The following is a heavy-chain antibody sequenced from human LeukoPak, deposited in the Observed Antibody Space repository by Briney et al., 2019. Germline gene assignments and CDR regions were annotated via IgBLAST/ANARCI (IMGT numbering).Heavy chain of an antibody. J-gene: IGHJ4*02. D-gene: IGHD6-6*01. CDR2: IHHSGST. CDR1: GYSISSGYY. V-gene: IGHV4-38-2*01. CDR3: AGSSIAARGTPDY. Sequence: PSETLSLTCAVSGYSISSGYYWGWIRQPPGKGLEWIGSIHHSGSTYYNPSLKSRVTISVDTSKNQFSLKLSSVTAADTAVYYCAGSSIAARGTPDYWGQGTLVTVSS.